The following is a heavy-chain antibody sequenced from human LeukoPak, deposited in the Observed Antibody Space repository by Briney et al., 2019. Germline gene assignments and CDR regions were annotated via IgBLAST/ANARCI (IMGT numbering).Heavy chain of an antibody. CDR2: ISSSSSYI. CDR1: GFTFSSYS. V-gene: IGHV3-21*01. D-gene: IGHD6-13*01. Sequence: GGSLRLSCAASGFTFSSYSMNWVRQAPGKGLEWVSSISSSSSYIYYADSVKGRFTISRDNAKNSLYLQMNSLRAEDTAVYYCARAKKSSWYSGRLDYYFDYWGQGTLVTVSS. CDR3: ARAKKSSWYSGRLDYYFDY. J-gene: IGHJ4*02.